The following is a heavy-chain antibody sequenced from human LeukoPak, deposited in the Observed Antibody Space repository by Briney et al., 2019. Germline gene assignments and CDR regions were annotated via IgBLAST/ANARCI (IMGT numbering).Heavy chain of an antibody. Sequence: GESLKISCKGSGYIFTNYWIGWVRQMPGKGLEWMGIISCGDSKTKYSPSFQGQVTISADKSLSTAYLQWSSLKASDTAMYYCARPRRDGYRTLDDWGQGTLVTVSS. D-gene: IGHD5-24*01. J-gene: IGHJ4*01. CDR1: GYIFTNYW. CDR2: ISCGDSKT. CDR3: ARPRRDGYRTLDD. V-gene: IGHV5-51*01.